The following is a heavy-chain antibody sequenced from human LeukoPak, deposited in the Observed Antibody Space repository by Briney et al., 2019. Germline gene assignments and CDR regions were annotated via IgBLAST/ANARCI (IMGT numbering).Heavy chain of an antibody. V-gene: IGHV4-59*01. Sequence: SETLSLTCTVSGGSISTYYWSWIRQPPGKGLEWFGYIYYSGSTNYNPSLKSRVTISVDTSKNQFSLKLSSVTAADTAVYYCASTKTAYFDYWGQGTLVTVSS. J-gene: IGHJ4*02. CDR3: ASTKTAYFDY. CDR1: GGSISTYY. CDR2: IYYSGST.